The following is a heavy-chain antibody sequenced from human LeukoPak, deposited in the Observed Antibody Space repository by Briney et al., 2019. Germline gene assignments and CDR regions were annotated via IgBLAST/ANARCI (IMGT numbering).Heavy chain of an antibody. CDR1: GYSISSGYY. CDR3: ARGPEVPYDSSGFTAFDI. J-gene: IGHJ3*02. V-gene: IGHV4-38-2*02. Sequence: SETLSLTCTVSGYSISSGYYWGWIRPPPGKGLEWIGSIYHSGSTYYNPSLKSRVTISVDTSKNQFSLKLSSVTAADTAVYYCARGPEVPYDSSGFTAFDIWGQGTMVTVSS. CDR2: IYHSGST. D-gene: IGHD3-22*01.